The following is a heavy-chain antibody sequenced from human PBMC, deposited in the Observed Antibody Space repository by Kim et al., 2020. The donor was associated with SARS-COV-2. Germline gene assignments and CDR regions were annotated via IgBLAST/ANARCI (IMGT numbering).Heavy chain of an antibody. V-gene: IGHV4-39*02. CDR1: GHTISSRNYY. CDR3: ARDYQLLAPDY. Sequence: SETLSLTCTVSGHTISSRNYYWAWVRQPPGKGLEWIGNIFYTGSANYNPSLKSRVAISVDTSKSQFSLTLTSVTAADTAVYYCARDYQLLAPDYWGQGTL. D-gene: IGHD2-2*01. J-gene: IGHJ4*02. CDR2: IFYTGSA.